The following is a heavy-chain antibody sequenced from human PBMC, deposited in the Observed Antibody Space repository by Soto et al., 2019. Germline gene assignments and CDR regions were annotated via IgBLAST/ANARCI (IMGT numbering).Heavy chain of an antibody. J-gene: IGHJ3*01. CDR1: GDSVSSNSAA. CDR2: TYYRSKWYN. D-gene: IGHD6-19*01. Sequence: SQTLSLTCAISGDSVSSNSAAWNWIRQSPSRGLEWLGRTYYRSKWYNDYPVSVKSQITINPATSQYQFSLQLNSLTPEDTAVYYCASAPFVIAVVPDAFHLWCPGTLVTV. V-gene: IGHV6-1*01. CDR3: ASAPFVIAVVPDAFHL.